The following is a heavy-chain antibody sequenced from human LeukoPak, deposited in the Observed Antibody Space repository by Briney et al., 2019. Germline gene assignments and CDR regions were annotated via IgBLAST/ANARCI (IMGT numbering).Heavy chain of an antibody. CDR1: GGSISSYY. Sequence: SSETLSLTCTVSGGSISSYYWSWIRQPPGKGLEWVGYIYYSGSTNYNPSLKSRVTISVDTSKNQFSLKLSSVTAADTAVYYCAGRIAARQVVYYGMDVWGQGTTVTVSS. D-gene: IGHD6-6*01. CDR2: IYYSGST. V-gene: IGHV4-59*08. CDR3: AGRIAARQVVYYGMDV. J-gene: IGHJ6*02.